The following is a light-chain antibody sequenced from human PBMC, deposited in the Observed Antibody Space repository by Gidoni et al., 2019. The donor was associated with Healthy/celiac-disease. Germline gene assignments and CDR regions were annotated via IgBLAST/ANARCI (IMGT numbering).Light chain of an antibody. CDR3: QQYGGSPYT. CDR1: QSVSSSY. CDR2: GAS. J-gene: IGKJ2*01. Sequence: EIVWTQSPGTLSLSPGERVTLSCRASQSVSSSYLAWYQQKPGQAPRLLIYGASSRATGIPDRFSGSGSGTDFTLTISRLEPEDFAVYYCQQYGGSPYTFGQGTKLEIK. V-gene: IGKV3-20*01.